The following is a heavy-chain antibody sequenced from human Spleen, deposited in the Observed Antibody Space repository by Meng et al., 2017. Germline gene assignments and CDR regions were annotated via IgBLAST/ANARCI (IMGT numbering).Heavy chain of an antibody. D-gene: IGHD4-11*01. J-gene: IGHJ4*02. CDR1: GGSIRTTKW. V-gene: IGHV4-4*02. Sequence: GRLQERGPGLVQPSGTLSLTCAVSGGSIRTTKWWNWVRQTPGKGLEWIGEINHSGSTNYNPSLESRATISVDTSQNNLSLKLSSVTAADSAVYYCARGPTTMAHDFDYWGQGTLVTVSS. CDR3: ARGPTTMAHDFDY. CDR2: INHSGST.